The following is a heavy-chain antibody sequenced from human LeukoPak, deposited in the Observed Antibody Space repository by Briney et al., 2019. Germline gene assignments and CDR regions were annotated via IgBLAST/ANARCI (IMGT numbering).Heavy chain of an antibody. V-gene: IGHV3-30*18. CDR3: AKLLERYCSGGSCYGYGMDV. CDR1: GFTFSSYA. J-gene: IGHJ6*02. D-gene: IGHD2-15*01. CDR2: MSNDRSIK. Sequence: GGSLRLSCAASGFTFSSYAMHCVRQAPGKGLGWVAVMSNDRSIKYYADTVQGRFTISRDNSTNTLYLQMNSLRAEDTAVYYCAKLLERYCSGGSCYGYGMDVWGQGATVTVSS.